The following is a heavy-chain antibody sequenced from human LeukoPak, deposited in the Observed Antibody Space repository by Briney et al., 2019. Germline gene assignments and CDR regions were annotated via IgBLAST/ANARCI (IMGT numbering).Heavy chain of an antibody. CDR2: ISTGNGNT. CDR3: ARDQLSRGVWFDP. J-gene: IGHJ5*02. CDR1: GDTFMRYG. V-gene: IGHV1-18*01. D-gene: IGHD1-1*01. Sequence: ASVKVSCKASGDTFMRYGISWVRQAPGQGLEWMGWISTGNGNTKYGQKFQGRVTMTTDTSTATAYMELRSLRSDDTAVYYCARDQLSRGVWFDPWGQGTLVTVSS.